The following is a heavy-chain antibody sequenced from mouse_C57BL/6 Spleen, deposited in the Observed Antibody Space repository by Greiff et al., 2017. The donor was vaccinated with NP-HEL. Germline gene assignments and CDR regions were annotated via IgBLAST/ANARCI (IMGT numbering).Heavy chain of an antibody. CDR1: GYTFTDYN. CDR2: INPNNGGT. CDR3: ARSIYYDFYWYFDV. V-gene: IGHV1-22*01. D-gene: IGHD2-4*01. J-gene: IGHJ1*03. Sequence: EVQRVESGPELVKPGASVKMSCKASGYTFTDYNMHWVKQSHGKSLEWIGYINPNNGGTSYNKKFKGKATLTVNKSSSTAYMELRSLTSEDSAVYYCARSIYYDFYWYFDVWGTGTTVTVSS.